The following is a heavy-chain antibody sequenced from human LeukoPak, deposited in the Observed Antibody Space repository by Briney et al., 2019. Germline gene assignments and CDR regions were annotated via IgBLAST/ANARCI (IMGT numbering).Heavy chain of an antibody. CDR1: GFTFSSYA. D-gene: IGHD5-18*01. J-gene: IGHJ4*02. Sequence: PGGSLRLSCAASGFTFSSYAMSWVRQAPGKGLEWVSAISGSGGSTYYADSVKGRFTISRDNSKNMLYLQMNSLRAEDTAVYYCAKDGRLQLWSLYYFDYWGQGTLVTVSS. V-gene: IGHV3-23*01. CDR3: AKDGRLQLWSLYYFDY. CDR2: ISGSGGST.